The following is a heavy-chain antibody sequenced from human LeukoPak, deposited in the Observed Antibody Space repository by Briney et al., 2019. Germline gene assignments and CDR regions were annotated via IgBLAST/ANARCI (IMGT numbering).Heavy chain of an antibody. CDR2: IYYSGST. V-gene: IGHV4-59*12. CDR1: GGSISSYY. Sequence: PSETLSLTCTVSGGSISSYYWSWIRQPPGKGLEWIGYIYYSGSTNYNPSLKSRVTMSVDTSKNQFSLKLTSVTAADTAVYYCARWGLTGDMSFDNWGQGTLVTVSS. J-gene: IGHJ4*02. D-gene: IGHD7-27*01. CDR3: ARWGLTGDMSFDN.